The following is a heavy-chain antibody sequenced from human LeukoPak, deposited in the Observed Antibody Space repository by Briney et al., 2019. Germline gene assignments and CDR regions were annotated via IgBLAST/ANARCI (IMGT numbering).Heavy chain of an antibody. CDR2: IYHSGST. J-gene: IGHJ5*02. CDR1: GYSISSGYY. V-gene: IGHV4-38-2*02. D-gene: IGHD2-8*02. Sequence: PSETLSLTCTVSGYSISSGYYWGWIRQPPGKGLEWIGSIYHSGSTYYNPSLKSRVTISVDTSKNQFSLKLSSVTAADTAVYYCARSLEVREGNWFDPWGQGTLVTASS. CDR3: ARSLEVREGNWFDP.